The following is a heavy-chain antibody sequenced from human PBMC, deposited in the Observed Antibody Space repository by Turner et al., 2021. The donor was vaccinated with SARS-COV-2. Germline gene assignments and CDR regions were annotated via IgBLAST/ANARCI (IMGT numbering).Heavy chain of an antibody. CDR3: ARLMDTAMDYYGTVV. D-gene: IGHD5-18*01. J-gene: IGHJ6*02. CDR1: GGSISSSGYN. V-gene: IGHV4-39*01. Sequence: QLQLQESGPGLAKPSETLSPTCTVSGGSISSSGYNWGWIRQPPGKGLEWIGNTYYSGSAYYNPSLKSRLTISVDPSKIQFSLKLTSVTAADTAVYYCARLMDTAMDYYGTVVWGQGTTCTVSS. CDR2: TYYSGSA.